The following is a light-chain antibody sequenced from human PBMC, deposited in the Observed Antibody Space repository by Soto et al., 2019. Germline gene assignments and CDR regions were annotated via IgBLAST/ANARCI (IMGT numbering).Light chain of an antibody. V-gene: IGKV1-5*01. J-gene: IGKJ1*01. CDR3: QQYATYSGT. CDR1: QSVRRF. Sequence: DIQMTQSPSTLSASVGDRVTITCRASQSVRRFLAWYQQKPGKAPNLLIYDTSTLEGGVPSRFSGSGSGTGFTLTISSLQPDEVATYYCQQYATYSGTFGQGTKVEVQ. CDR2: DTS.